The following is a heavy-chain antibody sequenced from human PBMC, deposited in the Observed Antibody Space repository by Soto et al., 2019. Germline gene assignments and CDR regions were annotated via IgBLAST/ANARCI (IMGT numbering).Heavy chain of an antibody. D-gene: IGHD3-16*01. Sequence: QVQLVQSGDEVKKPGASVKVSCEASGYISVNYGIAGVRQAPGQGLEWMGWISPYSGDTHSASKVQGRLTMTTDTSTSTAYMDLGSLTSDDTAVYYCVMVDNYVTPTPQDVWGQGTTVTVSS. CDR1: GYISVNYG. V-gene: IGHV1-18*01. J-gene: IGHJ6*02. CDR3: VMVDNYVTPTPQDV. CDR2: ISPYSGDT.